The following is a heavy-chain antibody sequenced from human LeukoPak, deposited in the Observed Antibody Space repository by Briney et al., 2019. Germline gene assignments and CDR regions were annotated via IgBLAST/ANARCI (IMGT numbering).Heavy chain of an antibody. CDR2: IDYSGST. V-gene: IGHV4-59*08. D-gene: IGHD6-19*01. CDR3: ARRGGTVAGTGSFDY. J-gene: IGHJ4*02. CDR1: GGSISSYY. Sequence: PSETLSLTCTVSGGSISSYYWGWVRQPPGKGLEWIGYIDYSGSTNYNASLKSRVTISVDTSRNQFSLRLSSVTAADTAVYYCARRGGTVAGTGSFDYWGQGTQVTVSS.